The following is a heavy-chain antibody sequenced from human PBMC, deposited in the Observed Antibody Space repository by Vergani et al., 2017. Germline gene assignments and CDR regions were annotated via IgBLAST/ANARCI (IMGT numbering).Heavy chain of an antibody. CDR3: AREEYSSSHFQH. Sequence: QVQLQQWGAGLLKPSETLSLTCAVYGGSFSGYYWSWIRQPPGKGLEWIGEINHRGSTNYNPSHKSRVTISVDTSKNQFSLKLSSVTAADTAVYYCAREEYSSSHFQHWGQGTLVTVSS. CDR1: GGSFSGYY. J-gene: IGHJ1*01. V-gene: IGHV4-34*01. CDR2: INHRGST. D-gene: IGHD6-6*01.